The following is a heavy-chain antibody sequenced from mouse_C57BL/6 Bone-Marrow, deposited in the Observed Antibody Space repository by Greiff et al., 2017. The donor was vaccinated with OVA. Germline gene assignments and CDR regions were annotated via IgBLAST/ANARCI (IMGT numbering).Heavy chain of an antibody. V-gene: IGHV14-4*01. CDR2: IDPENGDT. CDR1: GYTFTSYW. CDR3: TTWRNYDAMDY. D-gene: IGHD1-1*01. Sequence: EVQLQQSGAELVKPGASVKLSCKASGYTFTSYWMQWVKQRPGQGLEWIGEIDPENGDTEYASKFQGKATITADTSSNTAYLQLSSLTSEDTAVYYCTTWRNYDAMDYWGQGTSVTVSS. J-gene: IGHJ4*01.